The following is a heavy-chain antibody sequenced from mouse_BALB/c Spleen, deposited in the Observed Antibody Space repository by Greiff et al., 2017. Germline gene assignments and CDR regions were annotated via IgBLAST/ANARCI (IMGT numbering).Heavy chain of an antibody. D-gene: IGHD1-1*01. J-gene: IGHJ4*01. V-gene: IGHV1-37*01. CDR3: GRGTTVGAMDY. Sequence: EVQRVESGPELVKPGASVKISCKASGYSFTGYFMNWVKQSHGKSLEWIGRINPYNGDTFYNQKFKGKATLTVDKTSSTAHMELLSLTSEDSAVYYCGRGTTVGAMDYWGQGTSVTVSS. CDR2: INPYNGDT. CDR1: GYSFTGYF.